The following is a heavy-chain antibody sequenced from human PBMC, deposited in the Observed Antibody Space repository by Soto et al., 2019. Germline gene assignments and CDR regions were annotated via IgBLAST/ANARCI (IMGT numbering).Heavy chain of an antibody. D-gene: IGHD1-26*01. CDR2: VKSNTDGGTA. V-gene: IGHV3-15*01. CDR3: ATDLKPGTGRRKFDY. CDR1: GFTFNNAW. J-gene: IGHJ4*02. Sequence: VQLVESGGGLVNPGGSLRLSCAASGFTFNNAWMSWVRQATGTGLEWVGRVKSNTDGGTADYAAPLNVRFTVSRADSNHTVYLQMNRLQTEYTAVYYCATDLKPGTGRRKFDYWGQGTLVTVSA.